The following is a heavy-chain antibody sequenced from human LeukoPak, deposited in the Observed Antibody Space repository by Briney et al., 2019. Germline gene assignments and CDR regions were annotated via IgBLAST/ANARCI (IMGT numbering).Heavy chain of an antibody. Sequence: PGGSLRLSCAASGFTFSSYEMNWVRQAPGKGLEWVSYISSSGSTIYYADSVKGRFTISRDNAKNSLYPQMNSLRAEDTAVYYCARAGFLDYDSSGYRYWGQGTLVTVSS. D-gene: IGHD3-22*01. CDR3: ARAGFLDYDSSGYRY. CDR2: ISSSGSTI. CDR1: GFTFSSYE. J-gene: IGHJ4*02. V-gene: IGHV3-48*03.